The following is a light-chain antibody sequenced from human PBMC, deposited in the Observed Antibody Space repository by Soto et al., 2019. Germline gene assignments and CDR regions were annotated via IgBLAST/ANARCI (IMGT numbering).Light chain of an antibody. J-gene: IGKJ4*01. CDR1: QSVSSN. CDR2: GAS. CDR3: QQYNNWSPLS. Sequence: EIVMTQSPATLSVSPGERATLSCRASQSVSSNLAWYQQKPGQAPRLLIYGASTRATGIPARFSGSGSGTEFTLTISSLQSEDFAVYYCQQYNNWSPLSFGGGTNVEI. V-gene: IGKV3-15*01.